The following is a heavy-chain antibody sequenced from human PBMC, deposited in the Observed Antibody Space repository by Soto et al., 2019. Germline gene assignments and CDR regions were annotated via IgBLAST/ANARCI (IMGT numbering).Heavy chain of an antibody. Sequence: EVQLLESGGGLVQPGGSLRLSCAASGFTFSSYAMSWVRQAPGKGLEWVSAISGSGGSTYYADSVKGRLTISRDNSKNPLYLQMNSLRAEDTAVYYCAKGNRVGGNRPFDYWGQGTLVTVSS. CDR1: GFTFSSYA. D-gene: IGHD2-15*01. CDR3: AKGNRVGGNRPFDY. V-gene: IGHV3-23*01. J-gene: IGHJ4*02. CDR2: ISGSGGST.